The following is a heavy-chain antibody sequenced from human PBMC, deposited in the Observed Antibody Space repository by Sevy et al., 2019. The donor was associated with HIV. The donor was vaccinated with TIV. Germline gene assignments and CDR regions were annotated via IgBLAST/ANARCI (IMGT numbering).Heavy chain of an antibody. J-gene: IGHJ4*02. CDR2: MYYSGST. D-gene: IGHD2-2*01. V-gene: IGHV4-39*01. CDR1: GGSISSSSHY. CDR3: VSLIVVLPAVGVGFDH. Sequence: SETLSLTCTVSGGSISSSSHYWGWIRQPPGKGLEWIGSMYYSGSTSYNPSLKSRVTISVDTSKNEFSLRLSSVTAADTAVYYCVSLIVVLPAVGVGFDHWGQGTLVTVSS.